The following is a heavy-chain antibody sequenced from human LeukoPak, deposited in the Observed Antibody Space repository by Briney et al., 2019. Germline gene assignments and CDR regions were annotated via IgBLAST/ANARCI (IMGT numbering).Heavy chain of an antibody. D-gene: IGHD2-2*02. V-gene: IGHV1-8*01. CDR1: GYTFSNHD. J-gene: IGHJ4*02. Sequence: ASVKVSCKASGYTFSNHDFDWVRQAPGQGLEWMGWMNPNSGNTGYAQKFQGRVTMTRNTSISTAYMELSSLRSEDTAVYYCARDLYCSSTSCYNAGYWGQGTLVTVSS. CDR2: MNPNSGNT. CDR3: ARDLYCSSTSCYNAGY.